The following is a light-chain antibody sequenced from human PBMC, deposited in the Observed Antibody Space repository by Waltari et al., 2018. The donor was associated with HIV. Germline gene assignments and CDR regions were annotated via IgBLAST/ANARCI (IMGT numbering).Light chain of an antibody. CDR2: GNS. CDR1: SSNIGAGYD. Sequence: QSVLTQPPSVSGAPGQRVTISCTGSSSNIGAGYDVHWYQQLPGTAPKLLIYGNSNRPSGVPDRFSGYKSGTSASLAITGLQAEDEADYYCQSYDSSLSVWVFGGGTKLTVL. V-gene: IGLV1-40*01. J-gene: IGLJ3*02. CDR3: QSYDSSLSVWV.